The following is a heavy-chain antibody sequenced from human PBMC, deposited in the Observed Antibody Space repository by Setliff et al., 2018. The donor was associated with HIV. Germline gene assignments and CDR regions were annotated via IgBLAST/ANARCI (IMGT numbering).Heavy chain of an antibody. D-gene: IGHD3-3*01. CDR2: MSHSGST. V-gene: IGHV4-39*07. CDR3: ARESRNDFWSGYYRTFDI. Sequence: PSETLSLTCSVSGGSISSGTYYWGWIRQPPGKGLEWIGSMSHSGSTLYNPSLKSRVTISVDTSNNHFSLKLRSVTAADTAMYFCARESRNDFWSGYYRTFDIWGQGTMVTVSS. CDR1: GGSISSGTYY. J-gene: IGHJ3*02.